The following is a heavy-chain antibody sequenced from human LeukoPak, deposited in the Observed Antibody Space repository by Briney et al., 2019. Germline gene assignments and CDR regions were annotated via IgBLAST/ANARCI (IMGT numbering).Heavy chain of an antibody. J-gene: IGHJ4*02. CDR2: ISSSSSYI. D-gene: IGHD5-18*01. CDR3: ANRRYSPEDN. Sequence: GGSLRLSCAASGFTFSKAWMNWVRQAPGKGLEWVSSISSSSSYIYYADSVKGRFTISRDNARNSLYLQMNSLRAEDTAVYYCANRRYSPEDNWGQGTLVTVSS. CDR1: GFTFSKAW. V-gene: IGHV3-21*01.